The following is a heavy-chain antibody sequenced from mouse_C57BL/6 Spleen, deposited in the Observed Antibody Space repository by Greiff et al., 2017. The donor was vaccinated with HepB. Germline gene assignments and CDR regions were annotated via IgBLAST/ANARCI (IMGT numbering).Heavy chain of an antibody. CDR3: ARVYYDGYYVGWFAY. CDR1: GFTFSDYY. CDR2: INYDGSST. J-gene: IGHJ3*01. Sequence: EVQLMESEGGLVQPGSSMKLSCTASGFTFSDYYMAWVRQVPEKGLEWVANINYDGSSTYYLDSLKSRFIISRDNAKNILYLQMSSLKSEDTATYYCARVYYDGYYVGWFAYWGQGTLVTVSA. D-gene: IGHD2-3*01. V-gene: IGHV5-16*01.